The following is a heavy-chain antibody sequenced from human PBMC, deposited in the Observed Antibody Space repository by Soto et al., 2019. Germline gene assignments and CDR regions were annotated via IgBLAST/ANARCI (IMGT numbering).Heavy chain of an antibody. J-gene: IGHJ4*02. V-gene: IGHV3-30-3*01. CDR2: ISYDGSNK. CDR3: ARPRFEQQLAPLLDY. D-gene: IGHD6-13*01. CDR1: GFTFSSYA. Sequence: QVQLVESGGGVVQPGRSLRLSCAASGFTFSSYAMHWARQAPGKGLEWVAVISYDGSNKYYADSVKGRFTISRDNSKNTLYLQMNSLRAEDTAVYYCARPRFEQQLAPLLDYWGQGTLVTVSS.